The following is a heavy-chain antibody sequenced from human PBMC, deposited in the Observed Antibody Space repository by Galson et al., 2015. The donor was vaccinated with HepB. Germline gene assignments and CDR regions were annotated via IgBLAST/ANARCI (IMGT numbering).Heavy chain of an antibody. Sequence: SLRLSCAASGFTFSSYGMHWVRQAPGKGLEWVAVIWYDGSNKYYVDSVKGRFTISRDNSKNTLYLQMNSLRAEDTAVYYCARDRAIAVAGTLDYWGQGTLVTVSS. D-gene: IGHD6-19*01. V-gene: IGHV3-33*01. J-gene: IGHJ4*02. CDR1: GFTFSSYG. CDR3: ARDRAIAVAGTLDY. CDR2: IWYDGSNK.